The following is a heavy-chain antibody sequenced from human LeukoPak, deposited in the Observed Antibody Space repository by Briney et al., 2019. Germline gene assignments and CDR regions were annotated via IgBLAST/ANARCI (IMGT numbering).Heavy chain of an antibody. J-gene: IGHJ4*02. CDR2: IESSGTT. V-gene: IGHV3-66*01. Sequence: GGSLRLSCAASGLIVTTTYITWVRQAPGKGLEWVSVIESSGTTHYADSVRGRFTISRDNSKNTVFLQMNGLRPEDTAVNYCGRITKWGQGTLVTVSS. CDR1: GLIVTTTY. CDR3: GRITK.